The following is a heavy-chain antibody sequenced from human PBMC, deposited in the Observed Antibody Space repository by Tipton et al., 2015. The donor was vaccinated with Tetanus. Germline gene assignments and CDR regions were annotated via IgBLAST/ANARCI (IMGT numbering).Heavy chain of an antibody. D-gene: IGHD4-17*01. CDR1: GGSVSRGDYS. CDR2: IYYTELT. J-gene: IGHJ4*02. V-gene: IGHV4-31*03. Sequence: TLSLTCTVSGGSVSRGDYSWSWIRQPPGKGLEWIGNIYYTELTSYTPSLNSRVSISVDTSKNQFSLRLTFVTAADTAVYYCARDERYGDYAYWGQGALVTVSS. CDR3: ARDERYGDYAY.